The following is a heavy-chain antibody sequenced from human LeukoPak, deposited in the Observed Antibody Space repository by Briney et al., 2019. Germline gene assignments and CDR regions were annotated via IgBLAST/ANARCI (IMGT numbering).Heavy chain of an antibody. Sequence: GGSLRLSCAASGFTFSSYAMSWVRQAPGKGLEWVSYISSSSSTIYYADSVKGRFTISRDNAKNSLYLQMNSLRAEDTAVYYCARMSDYYDSSGYGYWGQGTLVTVSS. V-gene: IGHV3-48*04. CDR3: ARMSDYYDSSGYGY. J-gene: IGHJ4*02. CDR1: GFTFSSYA. D-gene: IGHD3-22*01. CDR2: ISSSSSTI.